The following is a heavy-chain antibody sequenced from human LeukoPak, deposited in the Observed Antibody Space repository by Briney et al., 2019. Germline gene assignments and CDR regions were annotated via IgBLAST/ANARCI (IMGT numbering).Heavy chain of an antibody. CDR3: ARESLVRLTSGFDI. J-gene: IGHJ3*02. V-gene: IGHV1-2*02. CDR2: ISPNSGGT. D-gene: IGHD3-10*01. CDR1: GYAFTDYY. Sequence: ASVKVSCKASGYAFTDYYMHWVRQAPGQGLEWMGWISPNSGGTNYAQKFQGRVTMTRDTSNSTAYMELSRLRSDDTAIYYCARESLVRLTSGFDIWGQGTMVTVSS.